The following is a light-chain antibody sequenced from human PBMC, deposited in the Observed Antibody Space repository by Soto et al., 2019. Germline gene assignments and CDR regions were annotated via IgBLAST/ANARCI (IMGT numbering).Light chain of an antibody. J-gene: IGLJ1*01. Sequence: SYELTQPPSVSVAPGQAARITCGGNTIGDESVHWYQQKPGRAPVLVVYDDNDRPSGIPERFSGSNSGNTATLTISRVEAGDEADYYCKLWDSSRDNHVFGTGTKLTVL. CDR1: TIGDES. CDR2: DDN. V-gene: IGLV3-21*02. CDR3: KLWDSSRDNHV.